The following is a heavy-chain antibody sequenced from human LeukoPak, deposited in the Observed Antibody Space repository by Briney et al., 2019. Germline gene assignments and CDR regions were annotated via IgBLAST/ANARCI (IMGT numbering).Heavy chain of an antibody. Sequence: ASVKVSCKASGYTFTGYYMHWVRQAPGQGLEWMGWINPNSGGTNYAQKFQGRVTMTRDTSIGTAYMELSRLRSDDTAVYYCARDDIVVVPAAISSGWFDPWGQGTLVTVSS. D-gene: IGHD2-2*01. CDR2: INPNSGGT. CDR1: GYTFTGYY. V-gene: IGHV1-2*02. J-gene: IGHJ5*02. CDR3: ARDDIVVVPAAISSGWFDP.